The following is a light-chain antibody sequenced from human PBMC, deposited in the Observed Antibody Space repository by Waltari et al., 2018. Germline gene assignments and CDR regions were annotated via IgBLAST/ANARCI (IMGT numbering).Light chain of an antibody. Sequence: DIQMTQSPSTLSASVGDRVTITCRASQRISVWLAWYQQKPGRAPKLLIFRASCLESGVPSRFSGSGCGREVTLGISSLRPDDFVTYYCGQYDGYSTTFGGGTKVEIE. CDR3: GQYDGYSTT. CDR1: QRISVW. CDR2: RAS. J-gene: IGKJ4*01. V-gene: IGKV1-5*03.